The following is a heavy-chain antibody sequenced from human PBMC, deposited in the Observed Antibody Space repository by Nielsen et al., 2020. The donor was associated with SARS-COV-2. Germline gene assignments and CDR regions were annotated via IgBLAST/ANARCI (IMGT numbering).Heavy chain of an antibody. CDR3: ARGVVVPAASMDV. CDR2: INHSGST. CDR1: GGSFSGYY. J-gene: IGHJ6*03. D-gene: IGHD2-2*01. V-gene: IGHV4-34*01. Sequence: SETLSLTCAVYGGSFSGYYWSWIRQPPGKGLEWIGEINHSGSTNYNPSLKSRVTISVDTSKNQFSLKLSSVTAADTAVYYCARGVVVPAASMDVWGKGTTVTVFS.